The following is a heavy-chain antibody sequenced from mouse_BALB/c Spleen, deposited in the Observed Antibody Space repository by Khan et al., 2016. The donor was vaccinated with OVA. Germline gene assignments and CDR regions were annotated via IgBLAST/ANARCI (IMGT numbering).Heavy chain of an antibody. CDR1: GYSITSDYA. CDR2: ITYSGST. V-gene: IGHV3-2*02. J-gene: IGHJ3*01. CDR3: ATGRTY. D-gene: IGHD3-3*01. Sequence: EVQLQESGPGLVKPSQSLSLTCTVTGYSITSDYAWNWIRQFPGNKLEWMGYITYSGSTSYNPSLKSRISIARDTSKNQFFLQLNSVTTEDTATYYCATGRTYWGQGTLVTVSA.